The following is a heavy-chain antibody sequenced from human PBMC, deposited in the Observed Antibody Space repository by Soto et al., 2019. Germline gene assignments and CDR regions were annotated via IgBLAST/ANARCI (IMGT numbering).Heavy chain of an antibody. D-gene: IGHD6-25*01. CDR3: ARESDHPRGDTYYGMDV. Sequence: QVQLVESGGGVVQPGRSLSLSCAASGFSFSSYGFHWVRQAPGKGLEWVAVISYDARNEYYTDSVKGRCTISRDNSKNTVYLHMNSLRVEDTAVYYCARESDHPRGDTYYGMDVWGQGTTVTVSS. V-gene: IGHV3-30*03. J-gene: IGHJ6*02. CDR1: GFSFSSYG. CDR2: ISYDARNE.